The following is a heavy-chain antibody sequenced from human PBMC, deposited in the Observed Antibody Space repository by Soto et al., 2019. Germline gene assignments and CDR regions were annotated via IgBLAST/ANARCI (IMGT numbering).Heavy chain of an antibody. Sequence: QVQLQESGPGLVKPSETLSLTCSVSGGSINSYWWSWIRQPAGKGLEWIGHVYSSGTTDYNPSLNSRATLSVETSKNQFSLKLSSVTAADTAVYYCARDIGSYAYGEGYWGQGSQVTVSS. CDR1: GGSINSYW. V-gene: IGHV4-4*07. D-gene: IGHD3-10*01. CDR2: VYSSGTT. J-gene: IGHJ4*02. CDR3: ARDIGSYAYGEGY.